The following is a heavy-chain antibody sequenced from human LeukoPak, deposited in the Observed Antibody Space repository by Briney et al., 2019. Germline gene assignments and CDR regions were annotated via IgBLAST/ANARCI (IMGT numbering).Heavy chain of an antibody. Sequence: PSETLSLTCSVSGDSFSTHYWTWIRQPPGKGLEWIGYISSIGSTNYNPSLKSRVTISVDTSKKQFSLKMTSVTAADTAVYYCARDPTTVTKGFDIWGQGTMVTVSS. CDR3: ARDPTTVTKGFDI. CDR1: GDSFSTHY. D-gene: IGHD4-17*01. J-gene: IGHJ3*02. V-gene: IGHV4-59*11. CDR2: ISSIGST.